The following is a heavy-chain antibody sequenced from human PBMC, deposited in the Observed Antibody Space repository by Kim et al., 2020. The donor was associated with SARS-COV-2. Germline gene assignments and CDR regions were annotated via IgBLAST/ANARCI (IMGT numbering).Heavy chain of an antibody. V-gene: IGHV4-34*01. Sequence: GSTNYNPSLKSRVTISVDTSKNQFSLKLSSVTAADTAVYYCARARARMDVWGQGTTVTVSS. CDR3: ARARARMDV. CDR2: GST. J-gene: IGHJ6*02.